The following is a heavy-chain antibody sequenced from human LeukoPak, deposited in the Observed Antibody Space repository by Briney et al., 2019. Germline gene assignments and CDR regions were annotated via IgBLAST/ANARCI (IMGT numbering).Heavy chain of an antibody. D-gene: IGHD3-22*01. CDR1: GGSITGYY. CDR3: ARHRGYYDSPNWFDP. J-gene: IGHJ5*02. V-gene: IGHV4-59*08. CDR2: IYHTGST. Sequence: SETLSLTCTVSGGSITGYYWSWIRQPPGKRLEWIGYIYHTGSTNYNPSLKSRVTISVDTSKNQFSLKLSSVTAADTAVYYCARHRGYYDSPNWFDPWGQGTLVTVSS.